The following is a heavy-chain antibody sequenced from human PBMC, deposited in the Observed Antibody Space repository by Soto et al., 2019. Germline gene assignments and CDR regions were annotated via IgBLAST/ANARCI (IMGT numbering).Heavy chain of an antibody. J-gene: IGHJ4*02. CDR2: ISTSSSTI. CDR1: GFTFSSYN. D-gene: IGHD6-6*01. Sequence: GGSLRLSCAASGFTFSSYNMNWVRQAPGKGLEWVSYISTSSSTIYYADSVKGRFTISRDNAKNSLYLQMNSLRAEDTAVYYCARDLSIAARPVFDYWGQGTLVTVSS. CDR3: ARDLSIAARPVFDY. V-gene: IGHV3-48*01.